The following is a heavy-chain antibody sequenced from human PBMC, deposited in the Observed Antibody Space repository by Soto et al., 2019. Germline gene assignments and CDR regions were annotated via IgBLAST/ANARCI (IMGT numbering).Heavy chain of an antibody. V-gene: IGHV4-4*07. CDR3: ARESLLSGHDWFDS. Sequence: SATLSLTCTVSSGSISGFYWSWVRQPAGKGLEWIGRVYASGNTLYNPSLKSRIIMSVDTSNNQFSLELKSVTAADTAVYFCARESLLSGHDWFDSWGQGTLVTVSS. CDR2: VYASGNT. D-gene: IGHD5-12*01. J-gene: IGHJ5*01. CDR1: SGSISGFY.